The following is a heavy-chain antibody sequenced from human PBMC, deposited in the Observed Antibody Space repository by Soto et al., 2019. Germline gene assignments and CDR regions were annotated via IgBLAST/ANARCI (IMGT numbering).Heavy chain of an antibody. J-gene: IGHJ4*02. Sequence: QVQLVQSGPEVKKPGASAKVSCKASGYTFSNYGISWMRQVPGQGLEWMGWISAYNGETKYAQKFQGRVPMTTDTSTNTAYMELGSLRSDDTAVYYCARASGTGVGTTSYWGQGTLVTVSS. CDR2: ISAYNGET. CDR1: GYTFSNYG. D-gene: IGHD1-26*01. V-gene: IGHV1-18*01. CDR3: ARASGTGVGTTSY.